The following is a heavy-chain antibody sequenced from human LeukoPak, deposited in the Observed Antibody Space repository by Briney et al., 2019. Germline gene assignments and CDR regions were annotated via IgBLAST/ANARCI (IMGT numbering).Heavy chain of an antibody. Sequence: LGGSLRLSCAASGFTFSTYAMSWVRQAPGKGLEWVSVTYSGGRTYYADSVKGRFTISRDNSKNTLYLQMNSLRAEDTAVYYCARDGSSGYQDYWGQGTLVTVSS. V-gene: IGHV3-53*01. CDR3: ARDGSSGYQDY. CDR2: TYSGGRT. J-gene: IGHJ4*02. CDR1: GFTFSTYA. D-gene: IGHD3-22*01.